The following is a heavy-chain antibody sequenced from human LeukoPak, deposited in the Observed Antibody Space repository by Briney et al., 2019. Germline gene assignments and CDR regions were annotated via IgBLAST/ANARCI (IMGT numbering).Heavy chain of an antibody. CDR1: GGSFSGYY. V-gene: IGHV4-34*01. J-gene: IGHJ4*02. CDR2: INHSGST. CDR3: ARHMYGDFDY. D-gene: IGHD3-10*02. Sequence: SETLSLTCAVYGGSFSGYYWSWIRQPPGKGLEWIGEINHSGSTNYNPSLKSRVTISVDTSKNQFSLKLSSVTAADTAVYYCARHMYGDFDYWGQGILVTVSS.